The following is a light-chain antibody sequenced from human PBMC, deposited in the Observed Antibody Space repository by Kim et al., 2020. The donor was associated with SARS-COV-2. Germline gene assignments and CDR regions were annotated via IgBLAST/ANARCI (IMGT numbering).Light chain of an antibody. Sequence: GQSITISCTGTSSDIGAYNFVSWYQQQPGKAPKLILYDVNQRPSGIFPRFFGSKSGNTASLTISGLQADDDADYCCSSYTSISTYVFGPGTTVTVL. CDR1: SSDIGAYNF. CDR2: DVN. J-gene: IGLJ1*01. CDR3: SSYTSISTYV. V-gene: IGLV2-14*03.